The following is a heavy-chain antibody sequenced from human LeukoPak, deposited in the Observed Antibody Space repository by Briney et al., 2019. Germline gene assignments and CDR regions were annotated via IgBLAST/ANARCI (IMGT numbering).Heavy chain of an antibody. J-gene: IGHJ5*02. CDR1: GYTLTELS. CDR2: FDPEDGET. CDR3: ATKFSYDSSGYYYRNWFDP. Sequence: ASVKVSCKVSGYTLTELSMHWVRQAPGKGLEWMGGFDPEDGETIYAQKFQGRDTMTEDTSTDTAYMELSSLRSEDTAVYYCATKFSYDSSGYYYRNWFDPWGQGTLVTVSS. D-gene: IGHD3-22*01. V-gene: IGHV1-24*01.